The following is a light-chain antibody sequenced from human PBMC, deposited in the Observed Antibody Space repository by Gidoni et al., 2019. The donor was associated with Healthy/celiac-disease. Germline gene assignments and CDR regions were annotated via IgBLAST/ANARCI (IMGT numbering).Light chain of an antibody. CDR3: QQYGSSPRT. CDR2: GAS. CDR1: QSVSSSY. Sequence: DIVLPQSPGTLSLSPGERATLSCRASQSVSSSYLAWYQQKPGQAPRLLIYGASSRATGIPDRFSGSGSGTDFTLTISRLEPEDVAVYYCQQYGSSPRTFXQXTKVEIK. J-gene: IGKJ1*01. V-gene: IGKV3-20*01.